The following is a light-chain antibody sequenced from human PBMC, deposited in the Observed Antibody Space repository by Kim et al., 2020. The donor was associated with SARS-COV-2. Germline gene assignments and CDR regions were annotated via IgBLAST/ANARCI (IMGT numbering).Light chain of an antibody. Sequence: SPGLAARISRSGCALPPPLAYWYQNKPGQPPLQVISKATGRPSGIPGRLSGSSAGTTVTLTITAAQAGGEADYYCQSADVTGTFYVFGTGTKVTVL. CDR1: ALPPPL. V-gene: IGLV3-25*03. CDR3: QSADVTGTFYV. J-gene: IGLJ1*01. CDR2: KAT.